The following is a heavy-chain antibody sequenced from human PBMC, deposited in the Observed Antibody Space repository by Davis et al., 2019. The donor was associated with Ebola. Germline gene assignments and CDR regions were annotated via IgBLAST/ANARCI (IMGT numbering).Heavy chain of an antibody. CDR1: GYTFTSYA. V-gene: IGHV1-69*06. CDR2: IIPIFGTA. Sequence: SVKVSCQASGYTFTSYALSWVRQAPGQGLEWMGGIIPIFGTANYAQKFQGRVTINADKSTSTAYMELSSLRSEDTAVYYCARDRGTTVRNYGMDVWGQGTTVTVSS. D-gene: IGHD4-17*01. CDR3: ARDRGTTVRNYGMDV. J-gene: IGHJ6*02.